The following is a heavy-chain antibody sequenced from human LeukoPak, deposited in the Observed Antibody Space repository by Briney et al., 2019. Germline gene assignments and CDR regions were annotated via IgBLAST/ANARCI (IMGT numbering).Heavy chain of an antibody. D-gene: IGHD3-10*01. CDR1: GYTFTGYY. Sequence: ASLKVSCKASGYTFTGYYLHWVRQAPGHGLEWMGWITPNNGVSYYAQSFQGRVTMTSATSISTAYVELRSPRSDDTAVYYCATSGSSRSAFDIWGQGTMVTVSS. J-gene: IGHJ3*02. CDR3: ATSGSSRSAFDI. V-gene: IGHV1-2*02. CDR2: ITPNNGVS.